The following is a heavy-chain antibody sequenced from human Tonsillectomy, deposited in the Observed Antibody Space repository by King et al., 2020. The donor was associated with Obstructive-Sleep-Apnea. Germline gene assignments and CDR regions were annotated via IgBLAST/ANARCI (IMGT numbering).Heavy chain of an antibody. V-gene: IGHV4-30-4*01. CDR2: IYYSGSV. J-gene: IGHJ4*02. CDR3: ASQSNDFGDCY. D-gene: IGHD4-17*01. CDR1: GGSISSCDYY. Sequence: VQLQESGPGLVKPSQTLSLTCTVSGGSISSCDYYWSWIRQPPGKGLEWIGYIYYSGSVYYNPSLKSRVTISVATSKNQFSLKLSSVTAADTAVYYCASQSNDFGDCYWGQGTLVTVSS.